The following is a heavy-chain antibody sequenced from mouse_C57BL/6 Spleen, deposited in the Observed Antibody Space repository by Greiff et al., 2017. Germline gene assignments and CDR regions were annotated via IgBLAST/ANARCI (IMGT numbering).Heavy chain of an antibody. CDR1: GYAFTNYL. CDR2: INPGSGGT. V-gene: IGHV1-54*01. Sequence: VQLQESGAELVRPGTSVKVSCKASGYAFTNYLIEWVKQRPGQGLEWIGVINPGSGGTNYNEKFKGKATLTADKSSSTAYMQLSSLTSEDSAVYFCARRGYDGYYGYWGQGTTLTVSS. D-gene: IGHD2-3*01. CDR3: ARRGYDGYYGY. J-gene: IGHJ2*01.